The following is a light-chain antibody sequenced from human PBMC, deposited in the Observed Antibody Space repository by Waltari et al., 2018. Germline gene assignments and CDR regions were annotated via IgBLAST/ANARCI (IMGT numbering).Light chain of an antibody. Sequence: QAVVTQEPSLTVSPGGTVPLTCGSSTGAVTSGPYPYWFQQKPGQAPWTLIYDKNKKHSWTPARFSGSLLGGEAALTLSGARPEDEAEYFCLLYYSGVRVFGGGTKLTVL. CDR1: TGAVTSGPY. J-gene: IGLJ3*02. CDR2: DKN. V-gene: IGLV7-46*01. CDR3: LLYYSGVRV.